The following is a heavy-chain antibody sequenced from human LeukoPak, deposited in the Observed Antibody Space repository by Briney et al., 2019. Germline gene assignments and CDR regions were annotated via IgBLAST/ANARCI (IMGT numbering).Heavy chain of an antibody. CDR1: GFSLRTRGMR. V-gene: IGHV2-70*17. CDR2: IDWDDDK. Sequence: RVSGPTLVNPTQTLTLTCTFSGFSLRTRGMRVSWIRQPPGKALEWLARIDWDDDKFYSTSLKTRLTISKDTSKNQVVLTMTNMDPVDTATYYCARAYYYDSSGALDYWGQGTLVTVSS. J-gene: IGHJ4*02. D-gene: IGHD3-22*01. CDR3: ARAYYYDSSGALDY.